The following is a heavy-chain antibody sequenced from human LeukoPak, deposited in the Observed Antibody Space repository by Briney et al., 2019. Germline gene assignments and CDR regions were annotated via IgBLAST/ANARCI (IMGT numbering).Heavy chain of an antibody. CDR1: GYTFTSHY. J-gene: IGHJ4*02. CDR3: ARDSYYDSSGSVDY. D-gene: IGHD3-22*01. Sequence: GASVKVSCKASGYTFTSHYMHWVRQAPGQRLEWMGRINPSGGSTTYAQRFQGRVTMTRDTSTSTVYMELSSLRSEDTAVYFCARDSYYDSSGSVDYWGQGTLVTVSS. V-gene: IGHV1-46*01. CDR2: INPSGGST.